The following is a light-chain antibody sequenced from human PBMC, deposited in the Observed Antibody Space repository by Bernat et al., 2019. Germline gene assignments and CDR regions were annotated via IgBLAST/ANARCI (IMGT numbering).Light chain of an antibody. J-gene: IGKJ2*01. V-gene: IGKV1-16*01. CDR3: HQYGSPFRS. Sequence: DIQMTQSPPSLSASVGDRVTITCRASQGITRYLVWFQQKPGKAPKSLIYAASSLESGVPSRFSGTVSGTDFTLTINSLQPEDFATYYCHQYGSPFRSFGQGTTVEIK. CDR1: QGITRY. CDR2: AAS.